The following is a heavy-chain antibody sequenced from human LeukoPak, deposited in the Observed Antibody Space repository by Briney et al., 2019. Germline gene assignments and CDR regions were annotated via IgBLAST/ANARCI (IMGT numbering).Heavy chain of an antibody. CDR1: GFTFSSNV. D-gene: IGHD3-22*01. CDR3: AKGGGSGSNGYVQY. V-gene: IGHV3-23*01. CDR2: ITGNGDGR. J-gene: IGHJ4*02. Sequence: PGASLTLSCAASGFTFSSNVMSWVRQAPGKGLEWVSLITGNGDGRDYADSVKGRFTTSRDNSKNTLYLQMNSLTGEDTAVYYCAKGGGSGSNGYVQYWGQRILVTVSS.